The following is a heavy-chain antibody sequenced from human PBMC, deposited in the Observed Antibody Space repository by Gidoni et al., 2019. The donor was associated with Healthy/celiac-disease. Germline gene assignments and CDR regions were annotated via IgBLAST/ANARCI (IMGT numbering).Heavy chain of an antibody. CDR2: INPSGGST. CDR1: GYTFTSDY. Sequence: QVQLVQSGAEVKKPGASGKVSCKASGYTFTSDYIHWVRQAPGQGLEWMGIINPSGGSTSYAQKFQGRVTMTRDTSTSTVYMELSSLRSEDTAVYYCARDRVGAPPFGYYYYGMDVWGQGTTVTVSS. V-gene: IGHV1-46*01. J-gene: IGHJ6*02. D-gene: IGHD1-26*01. CDR3: ARDRVGAPPFGYYYYGMDV.